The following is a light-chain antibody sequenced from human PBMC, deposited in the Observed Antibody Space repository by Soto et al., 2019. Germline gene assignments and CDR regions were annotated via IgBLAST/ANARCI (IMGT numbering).Light chain of an antibody. CDR3: QQYNSYSPAT. J-gene: IGKJ1*01. CDR1: QSISSW. Sequence: DIQMTQSPSTLSASVGDRVTITCRASQSISSWLAWYQQKPGKAPKLLIYDASSLESGVPSRFSGSGSGTEFPLPIRSLQPDDFATYYCQQYNSYSPATFGQGNKVEI. CDR2: DAS. V-gene: IGKV1-5*01.